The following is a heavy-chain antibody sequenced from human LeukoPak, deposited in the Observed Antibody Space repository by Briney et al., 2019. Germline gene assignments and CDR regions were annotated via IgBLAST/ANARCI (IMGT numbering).Heavy chain of an antibody. CDR3: ARDWLAGNPYHAFDL. V-gene: IGHV3-7*01. D-gene: IGHD3-22*01. Sequence: GGSLRLSCAASGFTFSSYWMSWVRQAPGKGLECVANIKEDGSEEYYVDSVKGRFSISRDNVKNSLYLQMNSLRAEDTAVYYCARDWLAGNPYHAFDLWGKGTMVTVSS. CDR1: GFTFSSYW. J-gene: IGHJ3*01. CDR2: IKEDGSEE.